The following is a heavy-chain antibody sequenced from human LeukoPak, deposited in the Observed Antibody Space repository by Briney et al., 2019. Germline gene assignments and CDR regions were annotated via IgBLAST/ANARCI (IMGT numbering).Heavy chain of an antibody. V-gene: IGHV3-72*01. CDR1: GFSFSDHY. Sequence: GGSLRLSCAASGFSFSDHYMDWVRQAPGKGLEWVGRSRNKANSYSTEYAASVKGRFTISRHDSKNSLYLQMNSLKTEDTAVYFCARDHRGSGPRYNYGMDVWGKGTAVTVSS. D-gene: IGHD3-10*01. CDR3: ARDHRGSGPRYNYGMDV. CDR2: SRNKANSYST. J-gene: IGHJ6*04.